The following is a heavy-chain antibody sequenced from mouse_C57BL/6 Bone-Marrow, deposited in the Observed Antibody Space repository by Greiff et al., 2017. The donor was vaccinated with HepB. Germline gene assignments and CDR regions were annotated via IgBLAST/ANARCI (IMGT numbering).Heavy chain of an antibody. CDR2: ISSGSSTI. D-gene: IGHD1-1*01. CDR1: GFTFSDYG. CDR3: ATTVVAARYYAMDY. J-gene: IGHJ4*01. V-gene: IGHV5-17*01. Sequence: EVKLVESGGGLVKPGGSLKLSCAASGFTFSDYGMHWVRQAPEKGLEWVAYISSGSSTIYYADTVKGRFTISRDNAKTTRFLQMTSLRAEDTAMYYCATTVVAARYYAMDYWGQGTSVTVSS.